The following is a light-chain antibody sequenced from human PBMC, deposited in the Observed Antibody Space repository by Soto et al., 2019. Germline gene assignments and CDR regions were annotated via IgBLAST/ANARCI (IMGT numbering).Light chain of an antibody. CDR3: QQSYSSPLMYT. V-gene: IGKV1-39*01. J-gene: IGKJ2*01. CDR1: QSISNS. CDR2: AAS. Sequence: DLQMTQSPSSLSASVGDRVTITCRASQSISNSLNWYQQKPGKAPKLLIFAASNLPSGVPSRFSGSGSGTEFTLTISSLQPEDFGTYYCQQSYSSPLMYTFGQGTMLEIK.